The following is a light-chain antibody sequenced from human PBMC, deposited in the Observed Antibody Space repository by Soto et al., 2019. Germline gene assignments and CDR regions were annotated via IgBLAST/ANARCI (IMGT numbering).Light chain of an antibody. CDR2: DVS. CDR3: WLCAGSHYV. Sequence: QSALTQPRSVSGSPGQSVTISCTGTSSDVGGYNYVSWYQQHPGKAPKLMIYDVSKRPSGVPDRFSGSKSGNTASLTISGLQAGDEADYYCWLCAGSHYVFGTGTKVTVL. CDR1: SSDVGGYNY. J-gene: IGLJ1*01. V-gene: IGLV2-11*01.